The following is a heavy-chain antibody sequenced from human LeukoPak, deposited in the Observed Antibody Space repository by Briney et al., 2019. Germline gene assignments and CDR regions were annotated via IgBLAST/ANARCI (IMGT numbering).Heavy chain of an antibody. V-gene: IGHV3-7*01. Sequence: VRQAPGKXLEWAANIRQDGSEKHYVDSMKGRFTISRDNAKNSLYLQMHSLRPEDTAVYYCARYCGGDCYGMDVWGQGTTVTVSS. D-gene: IGHD2-21*01. CDR2: IRQDGSEK. J-gene: IGHJ6*02. CDR3: ARYCGGDCYGMDV.